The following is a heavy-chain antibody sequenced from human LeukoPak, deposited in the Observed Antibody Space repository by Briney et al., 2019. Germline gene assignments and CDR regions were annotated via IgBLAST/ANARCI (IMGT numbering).Heavy chain of an antibody. D-gene: IGHD5-24*01. CDR2: ISGSDGST. CDR3: ARHGYNYGFDY. CDR1: GFTFRNYV. V-gene: IGHV3-23*01. Sequence: PGGSLRLSCAASGFTFRNYVMSWVRQAPGKGLEWVAAISGSDGSTWYADSVKGRFTVSRDISKNTLYLQMNSLSAEDTAVYYCARHGYNYGFDYWGQGTLVTVSS. J-gene: IGHJ4*02.